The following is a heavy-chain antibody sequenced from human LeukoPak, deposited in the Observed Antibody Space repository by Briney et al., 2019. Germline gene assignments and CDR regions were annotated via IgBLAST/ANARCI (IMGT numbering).Heavy chain of an antibody. D-gene: IGHD3-22*01. Sequence: SETLSLTCTVSGGSISSYYWSWIRQPPGKGLEWIGYIYYSGSTNYNPSLKSRVTISVDTSKNQFSLKLSSVTAADTAVYYCARLRNYYDSSGYPDYWGQGTLVTVSS. V-gene: IGHV4-59*01. CDR1: GGSISSYY. CDR3: ARLRNYYDSSGYPDY. J-gene: IGHJ4*02. CDR2: IYYSGST.